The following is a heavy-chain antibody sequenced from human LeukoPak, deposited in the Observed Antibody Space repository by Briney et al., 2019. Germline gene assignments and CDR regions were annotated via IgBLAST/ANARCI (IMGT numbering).Heavy chain of an antibody. J-gene: IGHJ4*02. D-gene: IGHD3-10*01. V-gene: IGHV3-23*01. CDR1: AFAFSTYA. CDR3: ARSIYGSGTFYFDY. CDR2: ISGRGANT. Sequence: VGSLRLSCTASAFAFSTYAMSWVRQAPGKGLEWVSVISGRGANTYYADSVKGRFTISSDNSKNTLYLQMISLRAEGTAVYYCARSIYGSGTFYFDYWGQGTLVSVS.